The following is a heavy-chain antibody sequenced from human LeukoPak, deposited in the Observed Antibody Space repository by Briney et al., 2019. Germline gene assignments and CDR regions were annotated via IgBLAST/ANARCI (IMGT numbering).Heavy chain of an antibody. D-gene: IGHD1-20*01. J-gene: IGHJ4*02. CDR3: ARVAEPKYNWNVRYYFDY. CDR2: IHTSGST. CDR1: GGSISSYY. V-gene: IGHV4-4*07. Sequence: SETLSLTCTVSGGSISSYYWSWIRQPAGKGLEWIGRIHTSGSTNYNPSLKSRVTMSVDTSKNQFSLKLSSVTAADTAVYYCARVAEPKYNWNVRYYFDYWGQGTLVTVSS.